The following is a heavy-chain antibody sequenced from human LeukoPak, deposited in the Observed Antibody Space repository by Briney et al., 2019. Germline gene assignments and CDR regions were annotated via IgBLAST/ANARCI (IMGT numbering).Heavy chain of an antibody. CDR2: IYSGGST. Sequence: GGSLRLSCAVSGFTVSSNYMSWVRQAPAKGLEWVSFIYSGGSTYYADSVKRGSTIYRDNSNNTLYLQMNSLRPEDTPVYYCAMSWNCDYWGNGTLVTVSS. CDR3: AMSWNCDY. D-gene: IGHD6-13*01. J-gene: IGHJ4*01. V-gene: IGHV3-53*01. CDR1: GFTVSSNY.